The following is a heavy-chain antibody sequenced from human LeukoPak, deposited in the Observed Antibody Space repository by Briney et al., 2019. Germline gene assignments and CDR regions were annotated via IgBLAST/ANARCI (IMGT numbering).Heavy chain of an antibody. CDR3: VRGAAAAAVHYEY. Sequence: QTGGSLSLSCAASGFTFSSHDMHWDRQPTGKGLEWVSVIGTAGNTYYADSVKGRFTISRDNAKNTLYLQMNSLRVEDTAVYYCVRGAAAAAVHYEYWGQGTLVSVSS. J-gene: IGHJ4*02. V-gene: IGHV3-13*01. D-gene: IGHD6-13*01. CDR1: GFTFSSHD. CDR2: IGTAGNT.